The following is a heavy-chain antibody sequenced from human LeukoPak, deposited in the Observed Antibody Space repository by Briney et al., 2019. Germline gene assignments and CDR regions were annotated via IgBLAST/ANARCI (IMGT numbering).Heavy chain of an antibody. CDR2: IDPSDSET. V-gene: IGHV5-51*01. CDR3: ARQTAMGRSGDY. CDR1: GYSFTSYW. Sequence: GESLKISCKGSGYSFTSYWIGWVRQMPGKGLEWMGIIDPSDSETRYTPSFQGQVTISADKSLSTAYLQWNSLKASDTAMYYCARQTAMGRSGDYWGQGTLVTVSS. J-gene: IGHJ4*02. D-gene: IGHD5-18*01.